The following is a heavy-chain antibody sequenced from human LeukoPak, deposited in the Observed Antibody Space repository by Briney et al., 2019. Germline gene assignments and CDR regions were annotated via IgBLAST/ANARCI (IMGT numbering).Heavy chain of an antibody. D-gene: IGHD3-22*01. CDR2: ISGSSGVT. CDR3: ARDGTGSYYYDSSGSNWFDP. Sequence: GGSLRLSCAASAFTFSSHAMSWVRQAPGKGLEWVSLISGSSGVTYYADSVKGRFTISRDNSKNTLYLQMNSLRAEDTAVYYCARDGTGSYYYDSSGSNWFDPWGQGTLVTVSS. CDR1: AFTFSSHA. J-gene: IGHJ5*02. V-gene: IGHV3-23*01.